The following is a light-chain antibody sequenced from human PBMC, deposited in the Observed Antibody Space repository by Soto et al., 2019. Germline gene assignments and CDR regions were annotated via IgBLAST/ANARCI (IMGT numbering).Light chain of an antibody. Sequence: DSVLTQSPGTVSLSPGERATISCSASQSVGCDYLACYRQKADQATRLIIYGATHRATGIPDRFSGSGSGTDFTLTINRLETEDFAVYFCQKYGKSTHLFGQGTKLEIK. V-gene: IGKV3-20*01. J-gene: IGKJ2*01. CDR1: QSVGCDY. CDR3: QKYGKSTHL. CDR2: GAT.